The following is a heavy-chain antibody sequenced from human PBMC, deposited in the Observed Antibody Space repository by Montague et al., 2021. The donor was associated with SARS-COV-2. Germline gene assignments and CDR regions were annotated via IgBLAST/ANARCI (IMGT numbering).Heavy chain of an antibody. Sequence: SETLSLTCTVSGGSITSSAYYWSWIRQSPGKGLEWIGTIYYSGKTYSNPSLKSRLTISMDTSKSQVSLKINSVTAADTAVYFCACLGSPAYCGGDCYLSDFGSDVWGQGTRVPVSS. CDR1: GGSITSSAYY. J-gene: IGHJ6*02. CDR2: IYYSGKT. D-gene: IGHD2-21*02. CDR3: ACLGSPAYCGGDCYLSDFGSDV. V-gene: IGHV4-39*01.